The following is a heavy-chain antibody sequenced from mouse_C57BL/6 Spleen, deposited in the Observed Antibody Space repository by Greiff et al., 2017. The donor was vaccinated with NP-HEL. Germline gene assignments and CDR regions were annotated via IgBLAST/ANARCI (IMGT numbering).Heavy chain of an antibody. CDR1: GYTFTSYW. D-gene: IGHD3-2*02. V-gene: IGHV1-64*01. CDR3: ARSVDSSGYVGAY. J-gene: IGHJ3*01. Sequence: VKLQQPGAELVKPGASVKLSCKASGYTFTSYWMHWVKQRPGQGLEWIGMIHPNSGSTNYNEKFKSKATLTVDKSSSTAYMQLSSLTSEDSAVYYCARSVDSSGYVGAYWGQGTLVTVSA. CDR2: IHPNSGST.